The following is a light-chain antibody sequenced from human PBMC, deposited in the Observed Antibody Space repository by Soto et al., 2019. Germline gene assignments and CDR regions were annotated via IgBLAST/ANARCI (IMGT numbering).Light chain of an antibody. Sequence: QSALTQPASVSGSPGQSITISCTGTSSDVGGYNYVSWYQHHPGKAPKLMIYDVSNRPSGVSNRFSGSKSGNTASLTSSGLQAEDEADYYCSSYTSSSTPVAFGGGTKLTVL. CDR3: SSYTSSSTPVA. J-gene: IGLJ2*01. CDR1: SSDVGGYNY. CDR2: DVS. V-gene: IGLV2-14*03.